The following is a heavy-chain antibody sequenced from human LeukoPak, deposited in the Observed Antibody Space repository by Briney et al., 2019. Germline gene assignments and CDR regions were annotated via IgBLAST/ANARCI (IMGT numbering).Heavy chain of an antibody. CDR3: ARDRNSGSSLDI. D-gene: IGHD6-6*01. V-gene: IGHV1-2*02. CDR1: GYTFTVYY. Sequence: ASVKVSFKASGYTFTVYYIHWVRQAPGQGREWMGWIYPYSGDTNYAQNFQGRVTITRDTSISTAYMELSSLKSDDTAVYYCARDRNSGSSLDIWGQGTMLTVSS. CDR2: IYPYSGDT. J-gene: IGHJ3*02.